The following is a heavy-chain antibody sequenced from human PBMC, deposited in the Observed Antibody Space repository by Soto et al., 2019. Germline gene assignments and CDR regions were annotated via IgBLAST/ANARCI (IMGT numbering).Heavy chain of an antibody. CDR3: AKGCGDTCDSRQDV. CDR1: GFTFSSYA. D-gene: IGHD2-15*01. Sequence: EVQLLESGGALVQPGGSLRLSCEASGFTFSSYAMSWVRQAPGKGLEWVSGISGSGGSTYHADSVKGRFTISRDNSKNTLYLQMNSLRAEDTALYYCAKGCGDTCDSRQDVWDQGTTVTVSS. J-gene: IGHJ6*02. CDR2: ISGSGGST. V-gene: IGHV3-23*01.